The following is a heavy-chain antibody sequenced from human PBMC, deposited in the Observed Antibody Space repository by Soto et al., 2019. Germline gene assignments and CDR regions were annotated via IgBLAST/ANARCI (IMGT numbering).Heavy chain of an antibody. CDR3: ATSNWFDP. V-gene: IGHV4-39*01. CDR2: IYYSGST. J-gene: IGHJ5*02. CDR1: GGSISSRGYY. Sequence: QLQLQESGPGLVKPSETLSLTCTVSGGSISSRGYYWGWIRQPPGKGLEWIGTIYYSGSTYYNPSFTSRVPISVDTSQHQFSLKLSSVTAADPAGYYCATSNWFDPWGQGTLVTVSS.